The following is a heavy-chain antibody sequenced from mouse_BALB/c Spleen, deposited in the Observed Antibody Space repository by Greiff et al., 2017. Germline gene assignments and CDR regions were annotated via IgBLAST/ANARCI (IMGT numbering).Heavy chain of an antibody. Sequence: DVKLVESGGGLVKPGGSLKLSCAASGFTFSSYTMSWVRQTPEKRLEWVATISSGGSYTYYPDSVKGRFTISRDNAKNTLYLQMSSLKSEDTAMYYCTRDPTVVASEAYWGQGTLVTVSA. D-gene: IGHD1-1*01. CDR2: ISSGGSYT. J-gene: IGHJ3*01. CDR3: TRDPTVVASEAY. CDR1: GFTFSSYT. V-gene: IGHV5-6-4*01.